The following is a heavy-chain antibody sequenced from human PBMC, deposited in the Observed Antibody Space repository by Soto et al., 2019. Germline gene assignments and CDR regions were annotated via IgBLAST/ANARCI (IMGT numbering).Heavy chain of an antibody. CDR2: IYHSGST. CDR1: GDSISSGGYS. CDR3: ARVPDR. J-gene: IGHJ5*02. V-gene: IGHV4-30-2*01. D-gene: IGHD2-2*01. Sequence: QLQLKESGSGLVMPSQTVSLTCAVSGDSISSGGYSWSWIRQPPGKGLEWIGYIYHSGSTYYNPSLKSRVTISVDRSKNQFSLKLSSVTAADTAVYYCARVPDRWGQGTLVTVSS.